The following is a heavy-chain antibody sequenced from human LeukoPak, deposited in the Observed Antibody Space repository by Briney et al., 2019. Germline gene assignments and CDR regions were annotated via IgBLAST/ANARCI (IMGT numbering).Heavy chain of an antibody. Sequence: GGSLRLSCAASGFTFSGYAMSWVRQAPRKGLEWVSGINDISTDRYYADSVRGRFSISRDNSKNTLYLQMNTLRAEDTPVYYCAKEVSSSWSHWGQGTLVTVSS. V-gene: IGHV3-23*01. D-gene: IGHD6-13*01. CDR2: INDISTDR. CDR3: AKEVSSSWSH. J-gene: IGHJ4*02. CDR1: GFTFSGYA.